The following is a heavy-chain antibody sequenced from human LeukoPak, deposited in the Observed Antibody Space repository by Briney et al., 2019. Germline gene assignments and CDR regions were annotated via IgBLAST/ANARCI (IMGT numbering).Heavy chain of an antibody. J-gene: IGHJ4*02. CDR1: GYTFTGYY. D-gene: IGHD1-26*01. Sequence: GASVKVSCKASGYTFTGYYMHWVRQAPGQGLEWMGWINPNSGGTNYAQKFQGRVTMTRDTSISTAYMELSRLRSDDTAVYYCARGDSGSYLGFDYWGQGTLVTVSS. CDR2: INPNSGGT. V-gene: IGHV1-2*02. CDR3: ARGDSGSYLGFDY.